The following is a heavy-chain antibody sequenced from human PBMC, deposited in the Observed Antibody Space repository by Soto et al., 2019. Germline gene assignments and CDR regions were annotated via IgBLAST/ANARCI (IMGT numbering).Heavy chain of an antibody. Sequence: SETLSLTCTVAGGSISSYYWSWIRQPPGKGLEWIGYIYYSGSTNYNPSLKSRVTISVDTSKNQFSLKLSSVTAADTAVYYCAREGPHDAFDIWGQGTMVTVSS. CDR3: AREGPHDAFDI. CDR2: IYYSGST. CDR1: GGSISSYY. V-gene: IGHV4-59*12. J-gene: IGHJ3*02.